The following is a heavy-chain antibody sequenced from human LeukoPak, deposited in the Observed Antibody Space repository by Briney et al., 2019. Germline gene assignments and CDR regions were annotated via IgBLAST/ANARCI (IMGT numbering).Heavy chain of an antibody. Sequence: PGGSLRLSCAASGFTFSSYAMSWVRQAPGKGLEWVSAISGSGGSTYYADSVKGRFTISRDNAKNSLYLQMNSLRAEDTAVYYCASVKPDGDYPYYFDYWGQGTLVTVSS. D-gene: IGHD4-17*01. V-gene: IGHV3-23*01. CDR2: ISGSGGST. CDR1: GFTFSSYA. CDR3: ASVKPDGDYPYYFDY. J-gene: IGHJ4*02.